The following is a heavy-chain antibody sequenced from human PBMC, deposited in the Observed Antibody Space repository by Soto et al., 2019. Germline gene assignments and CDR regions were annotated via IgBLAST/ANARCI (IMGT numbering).Heavy chain of an antibody. CDR1: GFTFSSQG. CDR2: ISGSGEHT. V-gene: IGHV3-23*01. Sequence: EVQLLESGGGLVQPGGSLRLSCAGSGFTFSSQGMAWIRLAPGKGLEWVSGISGSGEHTYYADNVKGRFTISRDNSNNILYLQMNSLRGEDTALSHCASRPGFDPYYFDYWGQGTLVTVSS. J-gene: IGHJ4*02. CDR3: ASRPGFDPYYFDY.